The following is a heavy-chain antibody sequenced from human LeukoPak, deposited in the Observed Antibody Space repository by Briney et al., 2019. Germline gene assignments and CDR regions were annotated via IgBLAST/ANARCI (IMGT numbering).Heavy chain of an antibody. V-gene: IGHV1-18*01. D-gene: IGHD3-22*01. CDR1: GYTFTSYG. Sequence: GASVKVSCKASGYTFTSYGISWVRQAPGQGLEWMGGISVYNGNTNYAQKAQGRVTMTTDSSTSTAYMELMSLRSDDTGVYYCARDSDYDGSGGLLDYWGEGTLVTVSS. J-gene: IGHJ4*02. CDR2: ISVYNGNT. CDR3: ARDSDYDGSGGLLDY.